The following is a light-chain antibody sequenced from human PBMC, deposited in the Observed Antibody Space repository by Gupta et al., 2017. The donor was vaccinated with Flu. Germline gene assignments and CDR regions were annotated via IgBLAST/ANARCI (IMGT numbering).Light chain of an antibody. J-gene: IGKJ1*01. CDR1: QTISSNH. Sequence: PGERATLSCRASQTISSNHLAWYQQKPGQAPRLLVYATSTRATGIPDRFSGSGSGTDFTLTISRLEPEDYAVYYCHQFGRSPTWAFGQGTK. CDR2: ATS. V-gene: IGKV3-20*01. CDR3: HQFGRSPTWA.